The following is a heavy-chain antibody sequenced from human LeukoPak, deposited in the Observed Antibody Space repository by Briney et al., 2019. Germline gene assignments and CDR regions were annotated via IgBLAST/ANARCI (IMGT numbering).Heavy chain of an antibody. CDR1: GFTFSSYS. V-gene: IGHV3-21*01. J-gene: IGHJ4*02. CDR2: ISSSSSYI. D-gene: IGHD6-19*01. Sequence: GGSLRLSCAASGFTFSSYSMNWVRQAPGKGLEWVSSISSSSSYIYYADSVKGRFTISRDNAKNSLYPQMNSLRAEDTAVYYCARDLGSGWYYFDYWGQGTLVTVSS. CDR3: ARDLGSGWYYFDY.